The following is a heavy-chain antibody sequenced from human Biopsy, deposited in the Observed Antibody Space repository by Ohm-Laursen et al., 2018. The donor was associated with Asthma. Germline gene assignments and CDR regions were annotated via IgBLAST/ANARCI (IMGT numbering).Heavy chain of an antibody. CDR1: GSTFSDYY. CDR3: ARDSYSSGLYDDFES. CDR2: INVKSNSI. Sequence: GSLRLSCTASGSTFSDYYMSWIRQAPGKGLEWISYINVKSNSIEYADSVKGRFTISRDNAKNSLYLQMNSLRAEDTAVYYCARDSYSSGLYDDFESWGQGTLVTVSS. V-gene: IGHV3-11*01. D-gene: IGHD6-19*01. J-gene: IGHJ4*02.